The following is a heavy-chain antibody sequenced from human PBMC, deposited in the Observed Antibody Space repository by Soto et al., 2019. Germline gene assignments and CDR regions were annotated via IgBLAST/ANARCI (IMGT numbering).Heavy chain of an antibody. D-gene: IGHD3-10*01. J-gene: IGHJ6*02. Sequence: SETLSLTCTVSGGSVTSYYWSCTRQPPGKTLEWIGTIYYSGSTNYNPSLKSRVTISVDTSKNQFSLKLGSVTAADTAVYFCARALYGSGVLDVWGQGTTVTVSS. CDR3: ARALYGSGVLDV. V-gene: IGHV4-59*02. CDR2: IYYSGST. CDR1: GGSVTSYY.